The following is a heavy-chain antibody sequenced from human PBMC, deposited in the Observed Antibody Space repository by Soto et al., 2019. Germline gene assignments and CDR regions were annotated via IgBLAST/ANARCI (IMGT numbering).Heavy chain of an antibody. V-gene: IGHV3-23*01. Sequence: EVQLLESGGGLVQPGGSLRLSCAASGFTFSSYAMSWVRQAPGKGLEWVSAISGSGGSTYYADSVKGRFTISRDNSKTTLYLHMNSLRAEDTAVYYCSTEYDFWSGYLYWGQGTLVTVSS. CDR1: GFTFSSYA. J-gene: IGHJ4*02. CDR2: ISGSGGST. CDR3: STEYDFWSGYLY. D-gene: IGHD3-3*01.